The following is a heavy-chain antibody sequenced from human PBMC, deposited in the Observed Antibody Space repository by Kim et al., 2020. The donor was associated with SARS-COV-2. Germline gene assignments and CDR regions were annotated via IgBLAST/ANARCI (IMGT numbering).Heavy chain of an antibody. CDR3: ARLIKWERGAFDI. Sequence: SETLSLTCTVSGGSISSSSYYWGWIRQPPGKGLEWIGSIYYSGSTYYNPSLKSRVTISVDTSKNQFSLKLSSVTAADTAVYYCARLIKWERGAFDIWGQGTMVTVSS. V-gene: IGHV4-39*01. D-gene: IGHD1-26*01. CDR2: IYYSGST. J-gene: IGHJ3*02. CDR1: GGSISSSSYY.